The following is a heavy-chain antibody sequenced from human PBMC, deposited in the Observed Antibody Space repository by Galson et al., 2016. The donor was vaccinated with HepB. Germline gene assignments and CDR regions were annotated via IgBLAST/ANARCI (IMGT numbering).Heavy chain of an antibody. CDR3: ARDFSAGPGSSWNF. CDR2: IYHSGST. Sequence: ISSGSYWAWIRQPPGKGLEWIGTIYHSGSTYYNPSLKSRVTISVDTSKNQFSLKLRSVTAADTAVYYCARDFSAGPGSSWNFWGQGTLVTVSS. CDR1: ISSGSY. J-gene: IGHJ4*02. V-gene: IGHV4-38-2*02. D-gene: IGHD6-13*01.